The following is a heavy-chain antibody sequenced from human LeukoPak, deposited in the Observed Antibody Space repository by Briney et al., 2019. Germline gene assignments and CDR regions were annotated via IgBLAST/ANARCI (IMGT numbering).Heavy chain of an antibody. CDR1: GYTFTKYA. Sequence: ASVTVSCKASGYTFTKYAMNWVRQAPGQGPEWMGWIDINTGNPTYAQGFTGRFVFSLDTSVSTAYLQIRRLQADDTAVYYCVRDYFDDRVTTFDLWGQGTLVTVSS. J-gene: IGHJ4*02. V-gene: IGHV7-4-1*02. D-gene: IGHD4-17*01. CDR3: VRDYFDDRVTTFDL. CDR2: IDINTGNP.